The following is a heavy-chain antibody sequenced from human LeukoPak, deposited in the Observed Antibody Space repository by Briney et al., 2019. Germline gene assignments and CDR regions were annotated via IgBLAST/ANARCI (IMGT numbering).Heavy chain of an antibody. J-gene: IGHJ5*02. Sequence: SETLSLTCTVSGGSISGYYWRWIRQPAGKGLEWIGRIYNSESINYNPSLKSRVTMSIDTSKNQFSLKLNSVTAADTAVYYCARDRSSSYTRDWFDPRGQGVLVTVSS. CDR3: ARDRSSSYTRDWFDP. V-gene: IGHV4-4*07. CDR2: IYNSESI. D-gene: IGHD6-13*01. CDR1: GGSISGYY.